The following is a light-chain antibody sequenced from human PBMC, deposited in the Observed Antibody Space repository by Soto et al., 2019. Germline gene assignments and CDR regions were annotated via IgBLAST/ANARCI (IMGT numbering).Light chain of an antibody. CDR3: CSYAGSYTWV. CDR1: SSDVGGYNY. CDR2: DVS. V-gene: IGLV2-11*01. J-gene: IGLJ3*02. Sequence: QSVLTQPRSVSGSTRQSVTSSCTGTSSDVGGYNYVSWYQQHPGKAPKLMIYDVSKRPSGVPDRFSGSKSGNTASLTISGLQAEDEADYYCCSYAGSYTWVFGGGTKLTVL.